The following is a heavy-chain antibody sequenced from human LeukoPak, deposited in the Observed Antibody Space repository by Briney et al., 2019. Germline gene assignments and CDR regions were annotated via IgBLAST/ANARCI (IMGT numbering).Heavy chain of an antibody. J-gene: IGHJ4*02. V-gene: IGHV3-23*01. CDR2: ISGSGVST. CDR3: AKDVSGGN. CDR1: GFTFRSYA. Sequence: GSLRLSCAASGFTFRSYAMSWVRQAPGKGLEWVSGISGSGVSTDYADSVKGRFTISRDNSKNTLYLQMNNLKAEDTAVYYCAKDVSGGNWGQGTLVTVSS. D-gene: IGHD1-14*01.